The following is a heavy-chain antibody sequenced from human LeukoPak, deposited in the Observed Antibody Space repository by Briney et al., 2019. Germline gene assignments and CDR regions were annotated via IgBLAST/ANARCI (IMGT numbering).Heavy chain of an antibody. J-gene: IGHJ3*02. CDR2: IRAYNGNT. D-gene: IGHD1-26*01. Sequence: CASVNLSCKASGYAFTSYGISWVRQGPAQGLEWMGWIRAYNGNTTYAPKPQTRLTITTDTSPRTAYMELTSLRSDDKAAYYCARDKGGRRWERLDDFDIWGQGKMVTVSS. V-gene: IGHV1-18*01. CDR3: ARDKGGRRWERLDDFDI. CDR1: GYAFTSYG.